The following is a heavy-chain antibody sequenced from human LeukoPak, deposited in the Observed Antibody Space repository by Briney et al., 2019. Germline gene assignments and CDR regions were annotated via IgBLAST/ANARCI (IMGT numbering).Heavy chain of an antibody. D-gene: IGHD3-22*01. Sequence: GGSLRLSCAASGFTVSSSYMSWVRQAPGKGLEWVSVIYSGGSTYYADSVKGRFTISRDNSKNTLYLQMNSLRAEDTAVYYCARDRDSSGYGNAFDIWGQGTMVTVSS. CDR1: GFTVSSSY. CDR3: ARDRDSSGYGNAFDI. J-gene: IGHJ3*02. V-gene: IGHV3-66*01. CDR2: IYSGGST.